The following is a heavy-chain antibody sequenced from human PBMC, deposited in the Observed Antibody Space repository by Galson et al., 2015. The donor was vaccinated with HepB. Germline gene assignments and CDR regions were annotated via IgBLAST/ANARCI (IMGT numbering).Heavy chain of an antibody. CDR3: ARDFLSGYSYGIFDY. V-gene: IGHV3-48*01. J-gene: IGHJ4*02. CDR2: ISSSIRTI. D-gene: IGHD5-18*01. CDR1: GFTFSSYS. Sequence: LRLSCAASGFTFSSYSMNWVRQAPGKVLEWVSYISSSIRTIYYADSVKGRFTISRDNAKNSLYLQMNSLRAEDTAVYYCARDFLSGYSYGIFDYWGQGTLVTVSS.